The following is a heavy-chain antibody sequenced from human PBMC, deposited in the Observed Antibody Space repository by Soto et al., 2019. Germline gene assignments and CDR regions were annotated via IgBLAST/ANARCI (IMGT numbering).Heavy chain of an antibody. D-gene: IGHD2-15*01. CDR1: GYSFISNW. J-gene: IGHJ3*02. CDR2: FYPGDSTS. CDR3: ARIIGYCRNNDCSWTFDI. Sequence: PGESLKISCKTSGYSFISNWVAWVRQLPGKGLEWMGTFYPGDSTSTYSPSFQGQVTISVDKSISTAYLQLSSLKASDTAMYYCARIIGYCRNNDCSWTFDIWGQGTMVTVSS. V-gene: IGHV5-51*01.